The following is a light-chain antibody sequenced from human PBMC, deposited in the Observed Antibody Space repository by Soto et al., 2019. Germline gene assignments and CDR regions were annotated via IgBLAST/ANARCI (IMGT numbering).Light chain of an antibody. CDR2: GAS. CDR1: QSVSSSY. Sequence: EIVLTQSPGTLSLSPGERATLSCRASQSVSSSYLAWYQQKPGQAPRLLISGASTRATGIPDRFSGSGSGTGFTLTISRLEPEDFAVYYCQQYGNAPQTFGQGTKVDIK. J-gene: IGKJ1*01. CDR3: QQYGNAPQT. V-gene: IGKV3-20*01.